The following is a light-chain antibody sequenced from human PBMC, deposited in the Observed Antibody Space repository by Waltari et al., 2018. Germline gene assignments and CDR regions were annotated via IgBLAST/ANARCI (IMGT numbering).Light chain of an antibody. CDR3: QQYGSSPMYT. CDR2: GAS. J-gene: IGKJ2*01. CDR1: QSVSSSY. Sequence: EIVLTQSPGTLSLSPGERATLSCRASQSVSSSYLAWYQQKPGQAPRLLIYGASSRATGIQDRFSGSGSGTDFILTISRLEPEDFAVYYCQQYGSSPMYTFGQGTKLEIK. V-gene: IGKV3-20*01.